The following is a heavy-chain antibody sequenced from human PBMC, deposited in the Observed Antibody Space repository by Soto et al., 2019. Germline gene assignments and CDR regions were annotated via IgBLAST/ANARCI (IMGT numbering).Heavy chain of an antibody. CDR3: ARQEDYYDSSGYLYAFDI. CDR1: GYSFTSYW. J-gene: IGHJ3*02. D-gene: IGHD3-22*01. CDR2: IYPGDSDT. V-gene: IGHV5-51*01. Sequence: QKISCKGSGYSFTSYWLGWVRQMPGQGLEWMGIIYPGDSDTRYSPSFQVQVTISADKSISTAYLQWSSLKASDTAMYYCARQEDYYDSSGYLYAFDIWGQGTMVTVSS.